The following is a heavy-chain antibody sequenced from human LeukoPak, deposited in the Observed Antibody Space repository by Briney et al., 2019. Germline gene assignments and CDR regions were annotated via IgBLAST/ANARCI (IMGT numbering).Heavy chain of an antibody. D-gene: IGHD2/OR15-2a*01. V-gene: IGHV1-2*02. J-gene: IGHJ4*02. CDR1: GGTFSSYA. Sequence: GASVKVSCKASGGTFSSYATSWVRQAPGQGLEWMGWINPRSGGTKYVQKFQGRVTMTRDTSISTAYMELSRLRSDDTAFYYCAGSFFYDSPPPHWGQGTLVTVSS. CDR3: AGSFFYDSPPPH. CDR2: INPRSGGT.